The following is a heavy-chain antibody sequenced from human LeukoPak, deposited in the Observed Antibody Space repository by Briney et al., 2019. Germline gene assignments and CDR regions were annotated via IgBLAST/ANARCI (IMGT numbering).Heavy chain of an antibody. CDR2: INLDGSET. V-gene: IGHV3-7*05. J-gene: IGHJ4*02. Sequence: GGSLRLSCSASGFTFSSYWMIWVRQAPGKGLEWVANINLDGSETYYVDSVKGRFTISRDNAKNSLYLHINSLRAEDTALYYCARDSHYSSDYWGQGTLVTVSS. CDR3: ARDSHYSSDY. CDR1: GFTFSSYW. D-gene: IGHD6-6*01.